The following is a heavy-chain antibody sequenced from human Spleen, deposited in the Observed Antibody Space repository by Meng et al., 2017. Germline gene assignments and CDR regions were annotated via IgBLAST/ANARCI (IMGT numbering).Heavy chain of an antibody. J-gene: IGHJ4*02. V-gene: IGHV1-2*06. CDR3: ARDRNPTYFFDTSGYSDY. Sequence: HVRLLQTGAEVKTPGASVECSCKASGSGCTDYYMPWVRHAPGQWLEWMGRINPSGGDTSYAQKFQGRVNMTRDTSISTAYMDLSRLRSDDTAVYYCARDRNPTYFFDTSGYSDYWGQGTLVTVSS. CDR1: GSGCTDYY. CDR2: INPSGGDT. D-gene: IGHD3-22*01.